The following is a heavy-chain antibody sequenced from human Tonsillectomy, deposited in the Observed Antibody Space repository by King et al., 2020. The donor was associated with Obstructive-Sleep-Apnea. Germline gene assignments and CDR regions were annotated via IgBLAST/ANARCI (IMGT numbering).Heavy chain of an antibody. V-gene: IGHV3-9*01. J-gene: IGHJ4*02. Sequence: EVQLVESGGGLVQPGRSLRLSCAASGFTFDEYAMHWVRQAPGKGLEWVSGISWNGGSIVYADSVKGRFTISRDNAKNSLYLQMNSLRAEDTALYYCAKDLSPYCSGGSCYGSFDYWGQGTLVTVSS. CDR1: GFTFDEYA. CDR3: AKDLSPYCSGGSCYGSFDY. CDR2: ISWNGGSI. D-gene: IGHD2-15*01.